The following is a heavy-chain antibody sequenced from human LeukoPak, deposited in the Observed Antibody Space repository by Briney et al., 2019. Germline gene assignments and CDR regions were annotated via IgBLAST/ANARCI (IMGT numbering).Heavy chain of an antibody. CDR3: GRDRVGYYDSSGYYYLDV. D-gene: IGHD3-22*01. Sequence: PGGSLRLSCAASGFTFSSYWMSWVRQAPGKGLEWVANIKQDGSEKYYVDSVKGRFTISRDNAKNSLYLQMNSLRAEDTAVYYCGRDRVGYYDSSGYYYLDVWGQGTTVTVSS. V-gene: IGHV3-7*01. CDR2: IKQDGSEK. J-gene: IGHJ6*03. CDR1: GFTFSSYW.